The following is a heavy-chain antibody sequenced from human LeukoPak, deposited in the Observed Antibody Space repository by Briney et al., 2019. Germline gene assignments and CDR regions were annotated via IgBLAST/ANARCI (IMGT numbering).Heavy chain of an antibody. J-gene: IGHJ6*03. V-gene: IGHV3-23*01. CDR3: AKGGTGVAPSYYMDV. Sequence: GGTLRLSCEASEFTFSSYGMTWVRQAPGKGLEWVSAVSGSGDNTYYSDSVKGRFTISRDNSKNTLYLQMNSLRAEDTAVYYCAKGGTGVAPSYYMDVWGKGTTVTISS. D-gene: IGHD1-26*01. CDR1: EFTFSSYG. CDR2: VSGSGDNT.